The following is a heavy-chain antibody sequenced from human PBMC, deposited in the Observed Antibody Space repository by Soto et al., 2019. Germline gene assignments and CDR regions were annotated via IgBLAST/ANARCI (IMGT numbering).Heavy chain of an antibody. CDR3: AKDGLLTGYPYYFDY. CDR1: GFTFSSYA. V-gene: IGHV3-23*01. D-gene: IGHD3-9*01. CDR2: ISGSGGST. Sequence: EVQLLESGGGLVQPGGSLRLSCAASGFTFSSYAMSWVRQAPGKGLEWVSAISGSGGSTYYADSVKGRFTISRDNSKNTLYLQMNSLRAEDTAVYYCAKDGLLTGYPYYFDYWGQGTLVTVTS. J-gene: IGHJ4*02.